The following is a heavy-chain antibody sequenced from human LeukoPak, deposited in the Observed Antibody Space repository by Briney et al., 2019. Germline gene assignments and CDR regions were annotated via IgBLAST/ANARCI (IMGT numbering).Heavy chain of an antibody. D-gene: IGHD4-17*01. CDR3: AKGGDYGSINWFDP. CDR2: VYYSGST. V-gene: IGHV4-59*01. CDR1: GGSISSYY. J-gene: IGHJ5*02. Sequence: SETLSLTCTVSGGSISSYYWSWIRQPPVKGLEWIGYVYYSGSTNYNPSLNSRVTISIGTSKNQFSLRLSSVTAADTAVYYCAKGGDYGSINWFDPWGQGTLVTVSS.